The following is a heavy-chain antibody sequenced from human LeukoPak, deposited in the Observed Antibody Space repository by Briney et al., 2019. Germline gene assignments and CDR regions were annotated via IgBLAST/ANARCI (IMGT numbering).Heavy chain of an antibody. CDR2: IYYSGST. V-gene: IGHV4-59*01. J-gene: IGHJ6*02. CDR1: GGSISSYY. CDR3: ARTRAWYYYDSSGYKGPGYMDV. Sequence: PSETLSLTCTVSGGSISSYYWSWIRQPPGKGLEWIGYIYYSGSTNYNPSLKSRVTISVDTSKNQFSLKLSSVTAADTAVYYCARTRAWYYYDSSGYKGPGYMDVWGQGTTVTVSS. D-gene: IGHD3-22*01.